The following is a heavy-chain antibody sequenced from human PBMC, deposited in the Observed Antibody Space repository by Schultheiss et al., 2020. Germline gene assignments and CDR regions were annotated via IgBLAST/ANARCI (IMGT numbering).Heavy chain of an antibody. Sequence: SQTLSLTCAVYGGSLSGYYWSWIRQPPGKGLEWIGEINHSGSTNYNPSLKSRVTISVDTSKNQFSLKLSSVTAADTAVYYCARVHPCSSTSCSLEGGYYFDYWGQGTLVTVSS. J-gene: IGHJ4*02. CDR2: INHSGST. CDR3: ARVHPCSSTSCSLEGGYYFDY. CDR1: GGSLSGYY. D-gene: IGHD2-2*01. V-gene: IGHV4-34*01.